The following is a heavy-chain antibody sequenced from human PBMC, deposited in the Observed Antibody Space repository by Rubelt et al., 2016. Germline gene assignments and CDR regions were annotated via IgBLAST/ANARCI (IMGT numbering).Heavy chain of an antibody. J-gene: IGHJ4*02. V-gene: IGHV3-74*01. CDR2: INSDGSTT. D-gene: IGHD7-27*01. Sequence: GGGLVQPGGSLRLSCAASGFTFSSYWMHWVRQAPGKGLVWVSRINSDGSTTTYADSVQGRFTISRDNAKNTLYLQMNSLRAEDTAVYYCARDRTGDPLDYWGQGTLVTVSS. CDR3: ARDRTGDPLDY. CDR1: GFTFSSYW.